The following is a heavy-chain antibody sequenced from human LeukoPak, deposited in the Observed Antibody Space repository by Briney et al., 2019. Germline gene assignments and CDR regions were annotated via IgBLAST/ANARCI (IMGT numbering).Heavy chain of an antibody. Sequence: SETLSLTCTVSGGSINSGSYYWGWVRQPPGRGLEWIGSFFYTGRNYHYNPSLRSRVSFSIDTSNKQFSLKLTSVTAADTAIYYCMRDGDNSAYLTHGPFDFWGQGILVAVSS. CDR1: GGSINSGSYY. V-gene: IGHV4-39*07. D-gene: IGHD3-22*01. CDR2: FFYTGRN. J-gene: IGHJ4*02. CDR3: MRDGDNSAYLTHGPFDF.